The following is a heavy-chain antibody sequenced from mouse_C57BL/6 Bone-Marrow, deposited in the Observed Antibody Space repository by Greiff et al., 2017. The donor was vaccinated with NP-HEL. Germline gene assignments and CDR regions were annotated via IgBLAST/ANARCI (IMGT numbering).Heavy chain of an antibody. J-gene: IGHJ3*01. V-gene: IGHV1-9*01. D-gene: IGHD1-1*01. Sequence: QVQLQQSGAELMKPGASVKLSCKATGYTFTGYWIEWVKQRPGHGLEWIGEILPGSGSTNYNEKFKGKATFTADTSSNTAYMQLSSLTTEDSAIYYCARGDYYGSSYRSWFAYWGQGTLVTVSA. CDR2: ILPGSGST. CDR3: ARGDYYGSSYRSWFAY. CDR1: GYTFTGYW.